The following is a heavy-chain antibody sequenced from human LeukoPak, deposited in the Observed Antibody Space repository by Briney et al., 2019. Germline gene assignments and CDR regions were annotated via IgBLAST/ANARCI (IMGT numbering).Heavy chain of an antibody. J-gene: IGHJ4*02. CDR3: ARDSGYYYDSSGYLPFDY. V-gene: IGHV3-48*03. Sequence: GGSLRLSCAASGFTFSSYEMNWVRQAPGKGLEWVSYISSSGSTIYYADSVKGRFTISRDNAKNSLYLQMNSLRAEDTAVYYCARDSGYYYDSSGYLPFDYWDQGTLVTVSS. D-gene: IGHD3-22*01. CDR2: ISSSGSTI. CDR1: GFTFSSYE.